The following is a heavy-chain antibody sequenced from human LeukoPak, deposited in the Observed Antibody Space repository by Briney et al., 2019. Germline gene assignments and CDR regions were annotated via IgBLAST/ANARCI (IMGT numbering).Heavy chain of an antibody. Sequence: ASVKVSCKASGYTFSGTGWYLYWLRQAPGQGLECMGWIYPNNGATAYAQKFQGRVAMTRDTSTTTAHMELSRLRPDDTAVYYCARDGPAQMVDFDYWGQGTLVTVSS. CDR1: GYTFSGTGWY. CDR2: IYPNNGAT. CDR3: ARDGPAQMVDFDY. J-gene: IGHJ4*02. D-gene: IGHD3-10*01. V-gene: IGHV1-2*02.